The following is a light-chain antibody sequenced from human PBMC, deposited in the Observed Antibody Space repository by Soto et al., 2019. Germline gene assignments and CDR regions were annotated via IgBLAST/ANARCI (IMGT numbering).Light chain of an antibody. Sequence: QSVLTQPASVSGSPGQSITISCAGTSSDVGGYNYVSWYQQHPGKAPKLMIYDVSNRPSGVSNRFSGSKSGNTASLTISGLQAEDEADYYCSSYASSSTPLYVFGTGTKGTV. J-gene: IGLJ1*01. V-gene: IGLV2-14*01. CDR3: SSYASSSTPLYV. CDR2: DVS. CDR1: SSDVGGYNY.